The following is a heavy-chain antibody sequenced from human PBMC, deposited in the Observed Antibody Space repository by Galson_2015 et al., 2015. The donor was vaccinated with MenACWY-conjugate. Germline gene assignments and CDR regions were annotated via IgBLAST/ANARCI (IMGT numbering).Heavy chain of an antibody. J-gene: IGHJ6*02. CDR3: ARAKYYYDSSGYYYRTDYYYYGMDV. D-gene: IGHD3-22*01. Sequence: CAISGDSVSSNSAAWNWIRQSPSRGLEWLGRTYYRSKWYNDYAVSVKSRITINPDTSKNQFSLQLNSVTPEDTAVYYCARAKYYYDSSGYYYRTDYYYYGMDVWGQGTTVTVSS. CDR1: GDSVSSNSAA. CDR2: TYYRSKWYN. V-gene: IGHV6-1*01.